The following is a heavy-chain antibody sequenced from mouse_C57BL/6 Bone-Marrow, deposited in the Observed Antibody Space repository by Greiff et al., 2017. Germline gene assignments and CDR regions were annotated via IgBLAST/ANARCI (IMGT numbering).Heavy chain of an antibody. CDR2: IYPRSGNT. V-gene: IGHV1-81*01. CDR3: ARSPTAYYYYAMDY. J-gene: IGHJ4*01. D-gene: IGHD4-1*02. CDR1: GYTFTSYG. Sequence: QVQLKESGAELARPGASVKLSCKASGYTFTSYGISWVKQRTGQGLEWIGEIYPRSGNTYYNEKFKGKATLTADKSSSTAYMELRSLTSEDSAVYFCARSPTAYYYYAMDYWGQGTSVTVSS.